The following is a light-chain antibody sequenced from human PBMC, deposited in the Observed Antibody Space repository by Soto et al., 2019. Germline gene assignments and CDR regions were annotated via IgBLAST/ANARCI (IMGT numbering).Light chain of an antibody. CDR1: SANIGSNN. Sequence: QAVVTQSTSASVTPGQRVTISGSGSSANIGSNNVHWYQQLPGTAPKLNTYNNYQRPSGVPDQFSGSKSGTSASLAISGLQSEDEADYYCAAWDDSLSGWVFGGGTKLTVL. CDR3: AAWDDSLSGWV. V-gene: IGLV1-44*01. CDR2: NNY. J-gene: IGLJ3*02.